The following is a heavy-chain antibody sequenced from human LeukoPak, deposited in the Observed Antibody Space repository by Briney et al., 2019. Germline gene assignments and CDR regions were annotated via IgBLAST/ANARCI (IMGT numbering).Heavy chain of an antibody. CDR1: EGTFSSYA. Sequence: GASVKVSCKASEGTFSSYAISWVRQAPGQGLEWMGGIIPIFGTANYAQKFQGRVTITTDESTSTAYMELSSLRSEDTAVYYCARSSYTDQGVPLWYYYMDVWGKGTTVTVSS. CDR2: IIPIFGTA. D-gene: IGHD5-18*01. V-gene: IGHV1-69*05. CDR3: ARSSYTDQGVPLWYYYMDV. J-gene: IGHJ6*03.